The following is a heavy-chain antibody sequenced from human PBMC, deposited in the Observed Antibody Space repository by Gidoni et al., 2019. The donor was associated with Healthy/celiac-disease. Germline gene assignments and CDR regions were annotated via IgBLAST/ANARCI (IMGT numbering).Heavy chain of an antibody. J-gene: IGHJ5*02. V-gene: IGHV3-7*01. CDR2: IKQDGSEK. CDR1: GFTFSSYW. CDR3: ARVGDIVVVPAAIGWFDP. D-gene: IGHD2-2*01. Sequence: EVQLVESGGGLVQPGGSLRLSCAASGFTFSSYWMSWVRQAPGKGLEWVANIKQDGSEKYYVDSVKGRFTISRDNAKNSLYLQMNSLRAEDTAVYYCARVGDIVVVPAAIGWFDPWGQGTLVTVSS.